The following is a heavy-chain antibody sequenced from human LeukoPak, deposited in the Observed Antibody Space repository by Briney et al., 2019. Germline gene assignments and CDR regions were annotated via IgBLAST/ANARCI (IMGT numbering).Heavy chain of an antibody. D-gene: IGHD2-2*01. CDR1: GGSISSGSYY. CDR3: ARLVVPAYMDV. J-gene: IGHJ6*03. V-gene: IGHV4-61*02. CDR2: IYTSGST. Sequence: PSQTLSLTCTVSGGSISSGSYYWSWIRQPAGKGLEWIGRIYTSGSTNYNPSLGSRVTISIDTSKNQFSLKLSSVTAADTAVYYCARLVVPAYMDVWGKGTTVTISS.